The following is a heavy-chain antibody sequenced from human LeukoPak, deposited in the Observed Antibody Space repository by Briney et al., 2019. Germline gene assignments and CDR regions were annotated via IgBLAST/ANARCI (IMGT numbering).Heavy chain of an antibody. Sequence: PSETLSLTCAVYGGSFSGYYWSWIRQPPGKGLEWIGEINHSGSTNYNPSLTSRVTLSVDTSKNQFSLKLSTVTAGDTAVYYCASWYSSGWSLEYWGQGTLVTVSS. D-gene: IGHD6-19*01. V-gene: IGHV4-34*01. J-gene: IGHJ4*02. CDR3: ASWYSSGWSLEY. CDR1: GGSFSGYY. CDR2: INHSGST.